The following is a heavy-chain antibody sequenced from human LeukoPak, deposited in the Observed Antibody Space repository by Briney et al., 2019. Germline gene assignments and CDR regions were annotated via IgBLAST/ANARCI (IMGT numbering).Heavy chain of an antibody. D-gene: IGHD6-19*01. V-gene: IGHV4-61*01. Sequence: PSETLSLTCTVSDYSISTDYYWGWIRQPPGKGLEWIGYIYYSGSTNYNPSLKSRVTISVDTSKNQFSLKLSSVTAADTAVYYCARVNGWLDSGAFDPWGQGTLVTVSS. CDR3: ARVNGWLDSGAFDP. CDR1: DYSISTDYY. CDR2: IYYSGST. J-gene: IGHJ5*02.